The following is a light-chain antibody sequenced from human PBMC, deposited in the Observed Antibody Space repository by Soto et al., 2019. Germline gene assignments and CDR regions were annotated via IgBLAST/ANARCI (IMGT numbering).Light chain of an antibody. CDR3: QRRSTRPAT. V-gene: IGKV3-11*01. J-gene: IGKJ1*01. Sequence: EMVLTQSPATLSLSTGDRANLSCRASQSVSSYLAWYQQKPGQAPCLLIYDASHTATGLPARFSGSGSGTDFTRTSSSLEPEEVAVYYCQRRSTRPATLGQGTNVE. CDR1: QSVSSY. CDR2: DAS.